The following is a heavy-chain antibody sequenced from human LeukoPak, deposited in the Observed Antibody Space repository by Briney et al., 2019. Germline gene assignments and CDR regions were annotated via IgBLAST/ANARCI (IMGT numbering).Heavy chain of an antibody. CDR1: GGSFRGYN. CDR2: INHSGST. CDR3: ARGHYDRRSPHPARRTIFAY. D-gene: IGHD3-3*01. V-gene: IGHV4-34*01. Sequence: SETLSLTCAGYGGSFRGYNGSCIPQPPGKGLEWIGEINHSGSTNYNPSLKSRVTISVDTSKNQFSLKLSSVTAADTAVYYCARGHYDRRSPHPARRTIFAYSGQGTLVTVSS. J-gene: IGHJ4*02.